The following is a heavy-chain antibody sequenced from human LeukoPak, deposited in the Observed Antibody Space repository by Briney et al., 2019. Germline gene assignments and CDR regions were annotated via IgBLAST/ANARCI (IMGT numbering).Heavy chain of an antibody. Sequence: PGGSLRLSCAASGFTFSSYSMNWVRQAPGKGLEWVSYISSSSSTIYYADSVKGRFTISRDNAKNSLYLQMNSLRAEDTAVYYCARHDFWSGYYTYYYYMDVWGKGTTVTVSS. D-gene: IGHD3-3*01. CDR3: ARHDFWSGYYTYYYYMDV. CDR2: ISSSSSTI. V-gene: IGHV3-48*01. CDR1: GFTFSSYS. J-gene: IGHJ6*03.